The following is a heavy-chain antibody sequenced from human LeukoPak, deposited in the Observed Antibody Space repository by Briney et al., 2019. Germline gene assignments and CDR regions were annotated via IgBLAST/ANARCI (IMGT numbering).Heavy chain of an antibody. V-gene: IGHV1-69*13. CDR3: ARGVVVIALSPFDP. D-gene: IGHD2-21*01. J-gene: IGHJ5*02. Sequence: SVKVSCKASGYTFTSYDINWVRQAPGQGLEWMGGIIPIFGTANYAQKFQGRVTITADESTSTAYMELSSLRSEDTAVYYCARGVVVIALSPFDPWGQGTLVTVSS. CDR1: GYTFTSYD. CDR2: IIPIFGTA.